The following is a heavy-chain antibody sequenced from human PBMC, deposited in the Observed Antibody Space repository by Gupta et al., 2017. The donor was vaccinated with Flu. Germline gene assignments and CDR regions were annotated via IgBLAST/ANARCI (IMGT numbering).Heavy chain of an antibody. J-gene: IGHJ5*02. CDR2: IYYSGST. Sequence: GKGLEWIGYIYYSGSTYYNPSLKSRVTISVDTSRNQFSLKLSSVTAADTAVYYCASFFRGAVAAAGTMGPPGGFDPWGQGTLVTVSS. V-gene: IGHV4-31*02. D-gene: IGHD6-13*01. CDR3: ASFFRGAVAAAGTMGPPGGFDP.